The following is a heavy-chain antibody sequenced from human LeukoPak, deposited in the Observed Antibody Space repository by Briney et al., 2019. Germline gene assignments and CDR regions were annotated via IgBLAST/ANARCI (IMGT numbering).Heavy chain of an antibody. J-gene: IGHJ5*01. CDR3: TRQLSWASDTGDS. CDR1: GGSISGSRRY. Sequence: PSETLSLTCNVSGGSISGSRRYWGWVRQPPGGRLEWIGSIRYIGTTYYNPSLPSRLTISVDNSQNQFSLKLKSVTAADTPMYYCTRQLSWASDTGDSWGQGTLVTVSS. V-gene: IGHV4-39*01. D-gene: IGHD6-13*01. CDR2: IRYIGTT.